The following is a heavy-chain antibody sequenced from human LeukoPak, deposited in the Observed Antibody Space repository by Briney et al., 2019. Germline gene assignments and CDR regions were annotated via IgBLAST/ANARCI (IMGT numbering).Heavy chain of an antibody. Sequence: PGGXXRXXCATSGFTFSXYXXXWVXQXPGXXXXXXXXXXXSGGSTYYADSVKGRFTISRDNPKNTLYLQMNSLRAEDTAVYYCAKGATSCSSTSCPDAFDIWGQGTMVTVSS. CDR2: XXXSGGST. CDR1: GFTFSXYX. V-gene: IGHV3-23*01. J-gene: IGHJ3*02. CDR3: AKGATSCSSTSCPDAFDI. D-gene: IGHD2-2*01.